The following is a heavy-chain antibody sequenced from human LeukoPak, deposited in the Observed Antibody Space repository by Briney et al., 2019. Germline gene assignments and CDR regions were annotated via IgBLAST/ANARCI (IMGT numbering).Heavy chain of an antibody. CDR1: GGSISSYY. CDR2: IYYSGST. D-gene: IGHD1-1*01. J-gene: IGHJ3*02. V-gene: IGHV4-30-4*08. Sequence: SETLSLTCTVSGGSISSYYWSWIRQPPGKGLEWIGYIYYSGSTYYNPSLKSRVTISVDTSKNQFSLKLSSVTAADTAVYYCARSTRTYAFDIWGQGTMVTVSS. CDR3: ARSTRTYAFDI.